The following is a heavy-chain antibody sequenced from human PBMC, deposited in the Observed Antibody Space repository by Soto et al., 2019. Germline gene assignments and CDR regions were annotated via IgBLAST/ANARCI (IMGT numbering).Heavy chain of an antibody. D-gene: IGHD6-13*01. CDR1: GFTFSSYG. Sequence: GGSLRLSCAASGFTFSSYGMHWVRQAPGKGLEWVAVIWYDGSNKYYADSVKGRFTISRDNSKNTLYLQMNSLRAEDTAVYYCATGTRGAAVTYYYYGMDVWGQGTTVTVSS. V-gene: IGHV3-33*01. J-gene: IGHJ6*02. CDR3: ATGTRGAAVTYYYYGMDV. CDR2: IWYDGSNK.